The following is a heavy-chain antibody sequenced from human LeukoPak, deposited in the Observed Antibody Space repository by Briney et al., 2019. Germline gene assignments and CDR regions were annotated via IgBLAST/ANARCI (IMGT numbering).Heavy chain of an antibody. D-gene: IGHD4-17*01. J-gene: IGHJ4*02. CDR1: GFTFDGYT. CDR2: ISWDGRT. Sequence: PGGSLRLSCAASGFTFDGYTMHWVRQGLGKGLEWVSLISWDGRTYYVDSVKGRFTISRDNSKNSLYLQMNSLRTEDTALCYCAKERGDYGDYALSDWGQGTLVTVSS. CDR3: AKERGDYGDYALSD. V-gene: IGHV3-43*01.